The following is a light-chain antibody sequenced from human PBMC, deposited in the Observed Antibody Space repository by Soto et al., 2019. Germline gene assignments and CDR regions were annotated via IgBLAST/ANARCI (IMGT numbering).Light chain of an antibody. Sequence: DLQMTQSPSSLSASVGDTVTITCRASQTIYTNLNWYQQKRGEAPDLLIYGASTLQSGVPSRFSGSGSGTDFTLTISSLQPEDFASYYCQQSYETPRTFGPGTKLEIK. V-gene: IGKV1-39*01. CDR2: GAS. CDR1: QTIYTN. J-gene: IGKJ2*02. CDR3: QQSYETPRT.